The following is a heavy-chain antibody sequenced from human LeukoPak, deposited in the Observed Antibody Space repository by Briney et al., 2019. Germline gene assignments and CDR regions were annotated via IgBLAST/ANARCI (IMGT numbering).Heavy chain of an antibody. J-gene: IGHJ4*02. Sequence: SETLSLTCTVSGYSISSGYYWGWIRQPPGKGLEWIGSIYHSGSTYYNPSLKSRVTISVDTSKNQFSLELSSVTAADTAVYYCARVAAATTNPPFDYWGQGTLVTVSS. D-gene: IGHD5-24*01. CDR1: GYSISSGYY. CDR2: IYHSGST. CDR3: ARVAAATTNPPFDY. V-gene: IGHV4-38-2*02.